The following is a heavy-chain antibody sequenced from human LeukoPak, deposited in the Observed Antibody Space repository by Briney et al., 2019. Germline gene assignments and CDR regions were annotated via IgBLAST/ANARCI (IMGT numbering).Heavy chain of an antibody. CDR1: GFTFSGSA. V-gene: IGHV3-73*01. CDR2: IDKKDNFYAT. Sequence: GGSLRLSCAASGFTFSGSAIHWVRQSSGKGLEWVGHIDKKDNFYATTSAASVTGRFTISRDDSKNTAYLQMNSLKTEDTALYYCTRDSGTYNWLDPWGQGTPVTVSS. J-gene: IGHJ5*02. CDR3: TRDSGTYNWLDP. D-gene: IGHD1-26*01.